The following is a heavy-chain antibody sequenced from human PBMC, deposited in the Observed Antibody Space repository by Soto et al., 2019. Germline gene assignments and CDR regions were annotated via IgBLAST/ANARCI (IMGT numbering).Heavy chain of an antibody. Sequence: SVKVSCKASGGTFSSYAISWVRQAPGQGLEWMGGIIPIFGTANYAQKFQGRVTITADESTSTAYMELSSLRSEDTAVYYCAAPCDYSNSGVSWFDPWGQGTVVTVSS. J-gene: IGHJ5*02. CDR1: GGTFSSYA. CDR3: AAPCDYSNSGVSWFDP. V-gene: IGHV1-69*13. D-gene: IGHD4-4*01. CDR2: IIPIFGTA.